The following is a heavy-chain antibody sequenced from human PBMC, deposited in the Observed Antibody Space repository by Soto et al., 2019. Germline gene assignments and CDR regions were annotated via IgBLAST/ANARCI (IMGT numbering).Heavy chain of an antibody. CDR2: IAYGGGAT. Sequence: GGSLRLSCAASGFTFSIYGMHWVRQAPGKGLECVAIIAYGGGATYYGDSVKGRFTISRDNSKNTLYLQMNSLRVDDTAVYYCAKRRGEGFFDYWGQGTLVTVS. V-gene: IGHV3-30*18. D-gene: IGHD3-16*01. J-gene: IGHJ4*02. CDR3: AKRRGEGFFDY. CDR1: GFTFSIYG.